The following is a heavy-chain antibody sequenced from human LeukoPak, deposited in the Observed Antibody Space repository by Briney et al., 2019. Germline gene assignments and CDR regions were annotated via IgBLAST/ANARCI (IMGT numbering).Heavy chain of an antibody. CDR3: AKDANYLDSSGHFIPFDY. CDR1: GFTFSRFA. Sequence: GGSLRLSCSASGFTFSRFAMTWVRHLPGKGLEWVSTISGNGLQTFYADSVKGRFSVSRDNSVNIVYLQMDSLRADDSALYSCAKDANYLDSSGHFIPFDYWGPGTLVTVAS. D-gene: IGHD6-19*01. J-gene: IGHJ4*02. V-gene: IGHV3-23*01. CDR2: ISGNGLQT.